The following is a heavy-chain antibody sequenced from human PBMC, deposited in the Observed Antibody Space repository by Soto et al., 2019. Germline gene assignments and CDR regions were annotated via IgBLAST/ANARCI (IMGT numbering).Heavy chain of an antibody. Sequence: GGSLRLSCAASGFTFSSYAMHWVRQAPGKGLEWVAVISYDGSNKYYADSVKGRFTISRDNSKNTLYLQMNSLRAEDTTVYYCARAACSGGSCYLHSIGYYYYYGMDVWGQGTTVTVSS. D-gene: IGHD2-15*01. J-gene: IGHJ6*02. V-gene: IGHV3-30-3*01. CDR3: ARAACSGGSCYLHSIGYYYYYGMDV. CDR2: ISYDGSNK. CDR1: GFTFSSYA.